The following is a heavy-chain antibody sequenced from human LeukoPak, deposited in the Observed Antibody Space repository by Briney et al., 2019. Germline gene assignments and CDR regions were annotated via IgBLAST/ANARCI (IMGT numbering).Heavy chain of an antibody. CDR2: IYTRGST. CDR1: GGSISSGSYY. Sequence: PSETLSLTCTVSGGSISSGSYYWSWIRQPAGKGLEWIGCIYTRGSTKYDPSLKSRVTISVDTSKNQFSLKLSSVTAADTAVYYCAREGTYWGQGTLVTVSS. V-gene: IGHV4-61*02. CDR3: AREGTY. J-gene: IGHJ4*02. D-gene: IGHD1-7*01.